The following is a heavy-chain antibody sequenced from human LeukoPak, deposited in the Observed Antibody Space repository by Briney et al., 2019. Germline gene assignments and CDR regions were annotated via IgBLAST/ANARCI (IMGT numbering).Heavy chain of an antibody. CDR3: ARHPKSASLKKRGPPNQLVYMTRVTTFDY. D-gene: IGHD4-17*01. CDR1: GCTISNNSSY. Sequence: SETVSLTCTGSGCTISNNSSYWVWLPQPPGRGRVGLRNFYYSRSTYKNPSLKSRVIISVDTSKNQFSLKLTSVTAADTAVYYCARHPKSASLKKRGPPNQLVYMTRVTTFDYWGQGTLVIVSS. V-gene: IGHV4-39*01. CDR2: FYYSRST. J-gene: IGHJ4*02.